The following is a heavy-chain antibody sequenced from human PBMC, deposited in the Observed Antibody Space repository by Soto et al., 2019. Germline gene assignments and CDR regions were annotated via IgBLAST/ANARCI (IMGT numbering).Heavy chain of an antibody. J-gene: IGHJ6*01. D-gene: IGHD5-18*01. CDR1: GGTFSKDA. CDR2: LIPVFGSP. CDR3: TRVLGYTFEPRXTXYYAMDV. Sequence: QVQLVQSGAEVKKPGSSVTVSCKTSGGTFSKDAINWVRQAPGQGLEWMGLLIPVFGSPIYAQKFQGRIRITADESTSTAFMDLSSLRSEDTAVYYCTRVLGYTFEPRXTXYYAMDVWGQGTTVSVSS. V-gene: IGHV1-69*01.